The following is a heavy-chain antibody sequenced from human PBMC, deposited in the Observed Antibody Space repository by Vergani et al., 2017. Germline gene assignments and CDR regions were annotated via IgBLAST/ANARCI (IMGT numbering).Heavy chain of an antibody. V-gene: IGHV3-23*01. CDR1: GFTFSSYA. D-gene: IGHD2-15*01. CDR3: AKSRTGSSVAAIDP. Sequence: EVQLLESGGGLVQPGGSLRLSCAASGFTFSSYALSWVRQAPGKGLEGVSAISGSGGSTYYAESVKGRFTISRDNSKNTRYLQMNSLRAEDTAVYYCAKSRTGSSVAAIDPWGQGTLVTVSS. CDR2: ISGSGGST. J-gene: IGHJ5*02.